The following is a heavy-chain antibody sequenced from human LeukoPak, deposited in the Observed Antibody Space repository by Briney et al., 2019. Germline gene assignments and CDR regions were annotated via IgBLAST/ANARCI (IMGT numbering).Heavy chain of an antibody. CDR2: ISGSGDNT. Sequence: QTGGSLRLSCAASGFTFSIYAMSWVRQVPGKGLEWVSVISGSGDNTYYADSVKGRFTISRDNSKNMLYLQMNSLRAEDTAVYYCAKWKYSNSGIDDYWGQGTLVTVSS. V-gene: IGHV3-23*01. J-gene: IGHJ4*02. CDR3: AKWKYSNSGIDDY. CDR1: GFTFSIYA. D-gene: IGHD6-6*01.